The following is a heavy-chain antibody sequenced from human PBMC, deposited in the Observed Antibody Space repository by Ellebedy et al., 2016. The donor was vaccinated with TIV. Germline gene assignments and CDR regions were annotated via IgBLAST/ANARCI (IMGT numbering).Heavy chain of an antibody. V-gene: IGHV4-39*01. D-gene: IGHD3-10*01. CDR2: IYYSGST. CDR3: ATMVRTWRTRFDY. CDR1: GGSLSSRSYY. Sequence: MPSETLSLTCTVSGGSLSSRSYYWGWIRQPPGKGLEWIGSIYYSGSTYYNPSLKSLVTISVDTSKNQFSLKLSSVTAADKAVYYCATMVRTWRTRFDYWGQGTLVTVSS. J-gene: IGHJ4*02.